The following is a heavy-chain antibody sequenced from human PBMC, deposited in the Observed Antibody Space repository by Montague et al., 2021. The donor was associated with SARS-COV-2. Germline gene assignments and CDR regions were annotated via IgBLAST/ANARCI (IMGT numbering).Heavy chain of an antibody. J-gene: IGHJ6*02. CDR1: GFSLSTSGMC. V-gene: IGHV2-70*11. Sequence: PALVKPTQTLTLTYTFSGFSLSTSGMCVSWIRQPPGKALEWLARIDWDDDKYYSTSLKTRLTISKDTSKNQVVLTMTNMDPVDTATYYCARTAGTDYTGYYYYAMDVWGQGTTVTVSS. D-gene: IGHD3-10*01. CDR2: IDWDDDK. CDR3: ARTAGTDYTGYYYYAMDV.